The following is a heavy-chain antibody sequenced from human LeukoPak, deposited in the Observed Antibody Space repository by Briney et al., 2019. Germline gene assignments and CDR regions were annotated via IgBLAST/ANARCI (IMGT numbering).Heavy chain of an antibody. D-gene: IGHD6-19*01. CDR1: GFTFSSYP. CDR3: ATSSGWYPKYFDY. Sequence: GGSLRLSCAASGFTFSSYPMSWVRQAPGKGLEWVSAISGSGGDTYYADSVKGRFTISRDNSKNTLYLQMNSLRAEDTALYYCATSSGWYPKYFDYWGRGTLVTVSS. CDR2: ISGSGGDT. V-gene: IGHV3-23*01. J-gene: IGHJ4*02.